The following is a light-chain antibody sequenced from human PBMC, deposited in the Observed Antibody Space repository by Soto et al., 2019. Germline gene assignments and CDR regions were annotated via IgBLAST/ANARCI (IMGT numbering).Light chain of an antibody. J-gene: IGKJ1*01. CDR1: QTISGW. CDR2: DAS. CDR3: QHYNSYSEA. V-gene: IGKV1-5*01. Sequence: DTQMTQSPSTLSASVGDTVTITCRASQTISGWLAWYQQRPGKAPNLLIFDASTLESGVPSRFSGSGSGTTFTLTISSLQSDDFATYYCQHYNSYSEAFGQGTKV.